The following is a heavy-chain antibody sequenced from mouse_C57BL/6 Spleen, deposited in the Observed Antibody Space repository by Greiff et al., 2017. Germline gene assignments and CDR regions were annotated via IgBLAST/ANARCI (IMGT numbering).Heavy chain of an antibody. CDR3: ARSPPYIRAWCAY. J-gene: IGHJ3*01. Sequence: VKLVESGAELMKPGASVKLSCKATGYTFTGYWIEWVKQRPGHGLEWIGEILPGRGSTNYNEKFKCKATFTADPSSTTAYMQLCSLTTEDAAIYNLARSPPYIRAWCAYWGQGTLVTVSA. D-gene: IGHD1-3*01. CDR2: ILPGRGST. CDR1: GYTFTGYW. V-gene: IGHV1-9*01.